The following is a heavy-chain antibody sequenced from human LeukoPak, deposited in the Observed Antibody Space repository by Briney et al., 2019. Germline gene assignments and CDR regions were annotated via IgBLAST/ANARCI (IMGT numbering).Heavy chain of an antibody. CDR3: AREWVYDILTGYYTVFDY. J-gene: IGHJ4*02. Sequence: ASVKVSCKASGYTFTSYDINWVRQATGQGLEWMGWMNPNSGNTGYAQKFQGRVTITRNTSISTAYMELSSLRSEDTAVYYCAREWVYDILTGYYTVFDYWGQGNLVTVSS. CDR2: MNPNSGNT. CDR1: GYTFTSYD. V-gene: IGHV1-8*03. D-gene: IGHD3-9*01.